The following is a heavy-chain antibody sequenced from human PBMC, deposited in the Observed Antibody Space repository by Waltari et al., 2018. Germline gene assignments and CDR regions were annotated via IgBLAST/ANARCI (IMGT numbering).Heavy chain of an antibody. CDR3: ASQTGEFDP. CDR2: ISYDGSKK. J-gene: IGHJ5*02. V-gene: IGHV3-30*01. Sequence: QVQLVESGGGVVQPGRSLRLSCAASGFTFSSYAMHWVRQAPGKGLEWVAVISYDGSKKYYADSVKGRFTISRDNAKNTLYLQMNSLRAEDTAVYYCASQTGEFDPWGQGTLVTVSS. CDR1: GFTFSSYA. D-gene: IGHD7-27*01.